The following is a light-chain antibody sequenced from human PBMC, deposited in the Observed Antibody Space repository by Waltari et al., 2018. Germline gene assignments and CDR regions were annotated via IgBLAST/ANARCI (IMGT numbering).Light chain of an antibody. CDR2: GAS. CDR3: QNHERLPAT. Sequence: EVVLTQSPGTLSLSPGETATLSCRASQSIGRYLVWYQQKSGQAPRLLIYGASTSATGIPDRFSGSGSGTDFSLTISRLEAEDFAVYYCQNHERLPATFGQGTKVEMK. V-gene: IGKV3-20*01. CDR1: QSIGRY. J-gene: IGKJ1*01.